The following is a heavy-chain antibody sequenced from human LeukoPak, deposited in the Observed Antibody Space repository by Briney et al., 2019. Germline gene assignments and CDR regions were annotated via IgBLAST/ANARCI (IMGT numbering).Heavy chain of an antibody. CDR1: GYTFIGDY. CDR3: ARARKGTTKFSRDGYNCYY. J-gene: IGHJ4*02. Sequence: VASVKVSCKASGYTFIGDYMHWVRQAPGQGLEWMGWINPNSGGTNYAQRFQGRVTMTRDTSISTAYMELSRLRSDDTAVYYCARARKGTTKFSRDGYNCYYWGQGTLVTVSS. V-gene: IGHV1-2*02. D-gene: IGHD5-24*01. CDR2: INPNSGGT.